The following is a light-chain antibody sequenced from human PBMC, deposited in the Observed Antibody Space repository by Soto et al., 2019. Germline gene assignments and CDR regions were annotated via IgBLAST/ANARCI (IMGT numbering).Light chain of an antibody. CDR3: QSYDSSVSGWV. V-gene: IGLV1-40*01. CDR2: GNN. CDR1: SSNIGAGYD. J-gene: IGLJ3*02. Sequence: QSVLTQPPSVSGAPGQRVTISCTGSSSNIGAGYDVHWYQQLPGTAPKLLIFGNNNRPSGVTDRFSGSKSGTSASLAITGLQAEDEADYYCQSYDSSVSGWVFGGGNKLTVL.